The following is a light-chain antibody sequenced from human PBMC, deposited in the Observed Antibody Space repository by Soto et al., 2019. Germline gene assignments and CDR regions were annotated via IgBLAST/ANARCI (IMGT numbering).Light chain of an antibody. CDR3: QQYDNRPPT. CDR2: DAS. CDR1: QDISNY. J-gene: IGKJ4*01. V-gene: IGKV1-33*01. Sequence: DIQMTQSPSSLSASVGDRVTITCQASQDISNYLNWYQQKPGKAPKLLIYDASNLETGVPSRFSGSGSGTDFTFTISSLQPEDIETYYCQQYDNRPPTFGGGTKVEIK.